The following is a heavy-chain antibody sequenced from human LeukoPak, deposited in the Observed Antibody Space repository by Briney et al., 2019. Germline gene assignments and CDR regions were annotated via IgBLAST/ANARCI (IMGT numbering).Heavy chain of an antibody. D-gene: IGHD5-18*01. CDR3: ARGGRGYSYGRPQTTFDY. CDR1: GYTFTSYD. CDR2: MNPNSGNT. J-gene: IGHJ4*02. Sequence: ASVKVSCKASGYTFTSYDINWVRQATGQGLEWIGWMNPNSGNTGYAQKFQGRVTMTRNTSISTAYMELSSLRSEDTAVYYCARGGRGYSYGRPQTTFDYWGQGTLVTVSS. V-gene: IGHV1-8*01.